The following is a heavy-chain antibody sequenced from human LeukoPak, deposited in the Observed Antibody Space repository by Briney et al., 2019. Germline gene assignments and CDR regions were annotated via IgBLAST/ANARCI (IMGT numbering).Heavy chain of an antibody. CDR2: IYTSGTT. CDR3: ARDMEYSSSH. J-gene: IGHJ4*02. CDR1: GGSISSGSYY. D-gene: IGHD6-13*01. Sequence: SQTLSLTCNVSGGSISSGSYYWSWIRQPAGNGLEWIGRIYTSGTTNYNPSLKTRVTISADTSKNQFSLKLQSVTAEDTAVYYCARDMEYSSSHWSQGTVVTVSS. V-gene: IGHV4-61*02.